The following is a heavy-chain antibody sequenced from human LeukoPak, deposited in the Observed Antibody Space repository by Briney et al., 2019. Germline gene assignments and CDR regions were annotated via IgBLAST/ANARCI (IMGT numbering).Heavy chain of an antibody. Sequence: ASVKVSCKVSGYTLTELSMHWVRQAPGKGLEWMGGFDPEDGETIYAQKFQGRVTMTEDTYTDTAYMELSSLRSEDTAVYYCATDLAYCSSTSCHIPDYWGQGTLVTVSS. D-gene: IGHD2-2*02. CDR2: FDPEDGET. V-gene: IGHV1-24*01. CDR3: ATDLAYCSSTSCHIPDY. J-gene: IGHJ4*02. CDR1: GYTLTELS.